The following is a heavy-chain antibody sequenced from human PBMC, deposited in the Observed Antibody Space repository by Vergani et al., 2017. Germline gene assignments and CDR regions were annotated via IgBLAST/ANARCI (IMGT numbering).Heavy chain of an antibody. D-gene: IGHD6-19*01. J-gene: IGHJ4*02. CDR2: INEGGGGK. CDR1: GFTFIMHA. V-gene: IGHV3-7*01. CDR3: ARVGKRGWDFDY. Sequence: EVQLLESGGDLVQPGGSLRLSCAASGFTFIMHAMSWVRQAPGKGLEWVANINEGGGGKYYLGSVKGRFTISRDNAKNSLYLQINSLRADDTAVYYCARVGKRGWDFDYWGQGTLITVSS.